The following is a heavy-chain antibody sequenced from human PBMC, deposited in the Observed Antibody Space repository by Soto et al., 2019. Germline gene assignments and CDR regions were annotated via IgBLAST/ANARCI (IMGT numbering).Heavy chain of an antibody. CDR1: VFTLSSYW. J-gene: IGHJ3*02. CDR3: ARDIDYGDNQLLDAFDI. Sequence: PGGSLRLSCAASVFTLSSYWMSWVRQAPGKGLEWVANIKQDGSEKYYVDSVKGRFTISRDNAKNSLYLQMNSLRAEDTAVYYCARDIDYGDNQLLDAFDIWGQGTMVTVSS. V-gene: IGHV3-7*01. CDR2: IKQDGSEK. D-gene: IGHD4-17*01.